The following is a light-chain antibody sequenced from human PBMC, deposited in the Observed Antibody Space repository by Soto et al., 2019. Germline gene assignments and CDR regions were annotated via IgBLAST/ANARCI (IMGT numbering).Light chain of an antibody. CDR2: DAS. CDR1: QDITSY. Sequence: DIQMTQSPSSLSASVGDRITITCQASQDITSYLNWYQQKPGIAPNVLISDASNLETGVPPRFSGSGSGTEFTLTINGLQPEDFATYYCQQYDNLPLSFGPGTQVEIK. V-gene: IGKV1-33*01. J-gene: IGKJ3*01. CDR3: QQYDNLPLS.